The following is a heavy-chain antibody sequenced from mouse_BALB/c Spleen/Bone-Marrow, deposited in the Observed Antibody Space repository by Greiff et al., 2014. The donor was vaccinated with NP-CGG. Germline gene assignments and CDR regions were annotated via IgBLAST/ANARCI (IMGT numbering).Heavy chain of an antibody. V-gene: IGHV2-5*01. CDR1: GFSFTSYG. CDR2: IWRGGST. Sequence: QVQLQQPGPGLVQPSQSLSITCTVSGFSFTSYGVHWVRQSPGKGLEWLGVIWRGGSTDYNAAFMSRLSITKDNSKNQVFVKKNSPQADDTTIYYCAKNLRGNYVRAMDYWGQGTSVTVSS. CDR3: AKNLRGNYVRAMDY. J-gene: IGHJ4*01. D-gene: IGHD2-1*01.